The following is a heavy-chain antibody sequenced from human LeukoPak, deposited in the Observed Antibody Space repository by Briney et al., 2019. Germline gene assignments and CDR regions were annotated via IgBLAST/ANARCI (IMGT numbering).Heavy chain of an antibody. CDR1: GYTFTDYY. Sequence: ASVKVSCKASGYTFTDYYIHWVRLAPGQGLEWMGWINPSSGDTDSAQEFQGRVTMTSDTSITSAYMELTRLTSDDTAVYYCARSNTSGYYPPTLRYWGQGTLVTVSS. CDR3: ARSNTSGYYPPTLRY. CDR2: INPSSGDT. J-gene: IGHJ4*02. D-gene: IGHD3-22*01. V-gene: IGHV1-2*02.